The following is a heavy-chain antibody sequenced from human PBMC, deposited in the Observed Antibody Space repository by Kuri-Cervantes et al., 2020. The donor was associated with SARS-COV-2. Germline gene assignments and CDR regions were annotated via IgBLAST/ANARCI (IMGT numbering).Heavy chain of an antibody. J-gene: IGHJ4*02. CDR1: GYTFTSYG. D-gene: IGHD4-17*01. Sequence: ASVKVSCKASGYTFTSYGISWVRQAPGQGLEWMGWISAYNGNTNYAQKLQGRVTMTTDTSTSTAYMALRSLRSDDTAVYYCASWGRDMTTVTWVDYWGQGTLVTVSS. CDR3: ASWGRDMTTVTWVDY. CDR2: ISAYNGNT. V-gene: IGHV1-18*01.